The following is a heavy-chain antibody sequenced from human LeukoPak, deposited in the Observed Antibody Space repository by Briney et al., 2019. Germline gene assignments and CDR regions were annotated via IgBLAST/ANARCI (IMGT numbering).Heavy chain of an antibody. CDR3: ARSETYYDILTGYSYDAFDI. D-gene: IGHD3-9*01. V-gene: IGHV3-23*01. Sequence: GGSLRLSCAASEFTFSSYAMSWVRQAPGKGLEWVSAISGSGGSTYYADSVKGRFTISRDNSKNTLYLQMNSLRAEDTAVYYCARSETYYDILTGYSYDAFDIWGQGTMVTVSS. CDR1: EFTFSSYA. J-gene: IGHJ3*02. CDR2: ISGSGGST.